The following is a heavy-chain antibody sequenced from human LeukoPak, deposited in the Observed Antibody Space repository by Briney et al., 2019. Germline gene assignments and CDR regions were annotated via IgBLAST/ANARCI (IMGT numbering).Heavy chain of an antibody. CDR3: ARGRVYNGYDPFDY. J-gene: IGHJ4*02. Sequence: GGSLRLSCAASGFTLSSYNMNWVRQAPGKGLEWVSFISSSSSYIQYADSMKGRFTISRDNAKNSVYLQMNSLRAEDTAVYYCARGRVYNGYDPFDYWGQGTLVTVSS. CDR1: GFTLSSYN. V-gene: IGHV3-21*01. CDR2: ISSSSSYI. D-gene: IGHD5-12*01.